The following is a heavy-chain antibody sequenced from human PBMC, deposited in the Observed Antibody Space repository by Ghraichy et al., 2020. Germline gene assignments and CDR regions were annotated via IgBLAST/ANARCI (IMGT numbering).Heavy chain of an antibody. J-gene: IGHJ5*02. D-gene: IGHD2-15*01. V-gene: IGHV4-39*01. Sequence: SETLSLTCTVSGGSISSSTYYWGWIRQPPGKGLEWIGSIYYSGSTYYNPSLKSRVTISVDTSKNQFSLKLSSVTAADTAVYYCARKEGYGQHAGEFDPWGQGSLVTVSS. CDR2: IYYSGST. CDR1: GGSISSSTYY. CDR3: ARKEGYGQHAGEFDP.